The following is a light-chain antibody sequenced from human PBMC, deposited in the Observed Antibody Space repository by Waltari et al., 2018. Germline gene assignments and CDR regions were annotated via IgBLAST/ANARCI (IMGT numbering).Light chain of an antibody. V-gene: IGKV3-11*01. CDR1: QSVSNF. Sequence: EIVLTQSPATLSLSPGERATLSRRASQSVSNFLSWYQQKPGQAPRLLSYDASNRAPGMPARFSGSGSGTDFSLTISRLEPEDFAVYYCQQRSNWPPFTFGQGTKLEIK. CDR2: DAS. J-gene: IGKJ2*01. CDR3: QQRSNWPPFT.